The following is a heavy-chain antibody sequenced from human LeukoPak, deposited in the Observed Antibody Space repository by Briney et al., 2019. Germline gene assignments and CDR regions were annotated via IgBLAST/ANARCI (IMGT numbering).Heavy chain of an antibody. Sequence: SETLSLTCTVSGGSISSSSYYWGWTRQPPGKGLEWIGSIYYSGSTYYNPSLKSRVSISVDTSKNQFSLRLNSVTAADTAVYYCARIPLWFGEAGFDYRGQGTLVTVSS. CDR1: GGSISSSSYY. J-gene: IGHJ4*02. D-gene: IGHD3-10*01. V-gene: IGHV4-39*01. CDR3: ARIPLWFGEAGFDY. CDR2: IYYSGST.